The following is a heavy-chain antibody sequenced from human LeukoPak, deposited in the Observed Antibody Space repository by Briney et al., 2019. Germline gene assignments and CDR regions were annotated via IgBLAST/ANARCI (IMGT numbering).Heavy chain of an antibody. J-gene: IGHJ4*02. CDR1: GFTFSSYA. CDR2: ISYDGSNK. V-gene: IGHV3-30-3*01. Sequence: PGGSLRLSCAASGFTFSSYAMHWVRQAPGKGLEWVAVISYDGSNKYYADSVKGRFTISRDNSKNTLYLQMNSLRAEDTAVYYCARKSDDFDYWGQGTLVTVSS. CDR3: ARKSDDFDY.